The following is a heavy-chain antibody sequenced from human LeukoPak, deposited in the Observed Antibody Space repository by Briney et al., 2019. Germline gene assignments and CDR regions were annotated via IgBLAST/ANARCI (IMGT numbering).Heavy chain of an antibody. D-gene: IGHD3-3*01. Sequence: EASVKVSCKASGGTFSSYAISWVRQAPGQGLEWMGGIIPIFGTANYAQRFQGRVTITTDESTSTAYMELSSLRSEDTAVYYCARVLTYDFWSGYQGSYNWFDPWGQGTLVTVSS. CDR3: ARVLTYDFWSGYQGSYNWFDP. CDR2: IIPIFGTA. CDR1: GGTFSSYA. V-gene: IGHV1-69*05. J-gene: IGHJ5*02.